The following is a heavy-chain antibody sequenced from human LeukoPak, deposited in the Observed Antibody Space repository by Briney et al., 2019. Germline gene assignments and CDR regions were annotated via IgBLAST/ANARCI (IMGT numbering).Heavy chain of an antibody. J-gene: IGHJ4*02. V-gene: IGHV3-23*01. CDR2: ISGSGGST. Sequence: GGSLRLSCAASGFTFSTYPMTWVRQAPGKGLEWVSGISGSGGSTYYADSVKGRFVISRDNSKNTLYLQMDSLRAEDTALYYCAKGNGYSYGRYYFNYWGQGTLVTVSS. CDR1: GFTFSTYP. D-gene: IGHD5-18*01. CDR3: AKGNGYSYGRYYFNY.